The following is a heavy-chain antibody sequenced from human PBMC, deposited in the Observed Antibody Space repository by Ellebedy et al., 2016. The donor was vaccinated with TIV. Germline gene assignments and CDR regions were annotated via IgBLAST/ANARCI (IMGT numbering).Heavy chain of an antibody. CDR2: ISYDGSNK. Sequence: GESLKISXAASGFTFSSYAMHWVRQAPGKGLEWVAVISYDGSNKYYADSVKGRFTISRDNSKNTLYLQMNSLRAEDTAVYYCARDLRPETTSIAAANDAFDIWGQGTMVTVSS. CDR3: ARDLRPETTSIAAANDAFDI. CDR1: GFTFSSYA. J-gene: IGHJ3*02. V-gene: IGHV3-30-3*01. D-gene: IGHD6-13*01.